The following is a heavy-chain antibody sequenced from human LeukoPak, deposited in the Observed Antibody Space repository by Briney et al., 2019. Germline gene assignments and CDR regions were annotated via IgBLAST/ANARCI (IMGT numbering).Heavy chain of an antibody. Sequence: GGSLRLSCAASGFTFSSYWMHWVRQAPGKGLVWVSGINSDGSSTSNAESVKGRFTISRDNDENTLYLQMSSLRAEDTAVYYCARFTDSSGSYWESPKRFFDYWGQGTLVTVSS. CDR2: INSDGSST. CDR3: ARFTDSSGSYWESPKRFFDY. V-gene: IGHV3-74*01. CDR1: GFTFSSYW. D-gene: IGHD3-22*01. J-gene: IGHJ4*02.